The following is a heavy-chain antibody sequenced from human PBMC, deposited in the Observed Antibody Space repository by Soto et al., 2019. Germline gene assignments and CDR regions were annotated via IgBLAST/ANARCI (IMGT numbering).Heavy chain of an antibody. CDR1: GYTFTSYY. V-gene: IGHV1-46*01. CDR3: AITLRGTLLVDNWFDP. D-gene: IGHD2-15*01. Sequence: GASVKVSCKASGYTFTSYYLPWVRQAPGQGLGWMGIFNHSGRSTSYAQKFQGGFNMTRDTSTSTVYVELSSLRSEDTAVYDCAITLRGTLLVDNWFDPWGQGTLVTVSS. CDR2: FNHSGRST. J-gene: IGHJ5*02.